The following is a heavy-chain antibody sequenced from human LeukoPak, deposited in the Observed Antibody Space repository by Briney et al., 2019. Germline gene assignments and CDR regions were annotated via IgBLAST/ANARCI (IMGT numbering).Heavy chain of an antibody. CDR3: ARDGSGYSSSWYYFDY. V-gene: IGHV3-30-3*01. CDR1: GFTFSSYA. CDR2: ISYDGSNK. Sequence: PGGSLRLSCAASGFTFSSYAMHWVRQAPGKGLEWVAVISYDGSNKYYADSVRGRFTISRDNSKNTLYLQMNSLRAEDTAVYYCARDGSGYSSSWYYFDYWGQGTLVTVSS. J-gene: IGHJ4*02. D-gene: IGHD6-13*01.